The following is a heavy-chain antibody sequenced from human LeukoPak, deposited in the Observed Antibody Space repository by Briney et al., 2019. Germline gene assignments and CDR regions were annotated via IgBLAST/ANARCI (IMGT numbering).Heavy chain of an antibody. CDR2: IYYSGST. V-gene: IGHV4-59*08. CDR3: ARVGLWFGELFLPNWFDP. CDR1: GGSISSYY. Sequence: PSETLSLTCTVSGGSISSYYWSWIRQPPGKGLEWIGYIYYSGSTNYNPSLKSRVTISVDTSKNQFSLKLSSVTAADTAVYYCARVGLWFGELFLPNWFDPWGQGTLVTVSS. D-gene: IGHD3-10*01. J-gene: IGHJ5*02.